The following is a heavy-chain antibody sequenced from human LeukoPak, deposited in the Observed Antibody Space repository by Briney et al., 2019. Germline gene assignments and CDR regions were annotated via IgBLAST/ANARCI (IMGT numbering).Heavy chain of an antibody. V-gene: IGHV4-59*01. J-gene: IGHJ4*02. Sequence: PSETLSLTCTVSGGSISSYYWSWIREPPEQGLEWIGYIYYGGSTDYNPSLKSRVTISKDTSKTQFSLRLSSVTAADTAVYYCARARLDSSGRFDYWGQGTLVTVSS. D-gene: IGHD3-22*01. CDR2: IYYGGST. CDR1: GGSISSYY. CDR3: ARARLDSSGRFDY.